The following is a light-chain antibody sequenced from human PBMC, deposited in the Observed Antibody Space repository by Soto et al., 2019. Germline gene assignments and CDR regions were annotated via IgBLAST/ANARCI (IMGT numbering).Light chain of an antibody. CDR2: DVS. CDR1: SSDVGGYNY. Sequence: QSALTQPASVSGSPGQSITISCTGTSSDVGGYNYVSWYQQHPGKAPKLMIYDVSIWPSGVSNRFSGSKSGNTASLTISGLQAEDEADYYCSSYTSSSTLKVFGGGTKLTVL. CDR3: SSYTSSSTLKV. V-gene: IGLV2-14*03. J-gene: IGLJ2*01.